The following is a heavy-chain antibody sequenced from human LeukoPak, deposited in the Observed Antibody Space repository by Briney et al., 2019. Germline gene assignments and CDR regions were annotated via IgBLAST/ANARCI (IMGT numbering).Heavy chain of an antibody. J-gene: IGHJ6*03. Sequence: GGSLRLSCAASGFTFSGSAMHWVRQASGKGLEWVGRTRSKANSYATAYAASVKGRFTISRDDSKNTAYLQMNSLKTEDTAVYYCTRRAYYYDSSGYCYYYYMDVWGKGTTVTISS. D-gene: IGHD3-22*01. V-gene: IGHV3-73*01. CDR3: TRRAYYYDSSGYCYYYYMDV. CDR1: GFTFSGSA. CDR2: TRSKANSYAT.